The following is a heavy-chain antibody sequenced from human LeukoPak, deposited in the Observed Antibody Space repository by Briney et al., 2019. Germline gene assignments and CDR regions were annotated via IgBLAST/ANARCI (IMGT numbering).Heavy chain of an antibody. V-gene: IGHV3-23*01. CDR2: ISGSSGNT. D-gene: IGHD6-19*01. CDR1: GFTFSSYA. Sequence: GGSLRLSYAASGFTFSSYAMSWVRQAPGKGLEWVSVISGSSGNTYYADSVKGRFTISRDNSKNTLYLQMNSLRAEDTAVYYCAKDYSSGWYDYWGQGTLVTVSS. CDR3: AKDYSSGWYDY. J-gene: IGHJ4*02.